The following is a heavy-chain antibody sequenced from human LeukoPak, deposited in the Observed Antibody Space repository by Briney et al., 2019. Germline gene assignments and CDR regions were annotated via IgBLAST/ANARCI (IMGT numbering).Heavy chain of an antibody. Sequence: SETLSLTCTVSGGSISGYYWSWIRQPPGKGLDWIGYIYTSGSTNYNPSLNSRVTISVDTSKKPFSLKLSSVTAAVTAASYCGGTGRDGYRNWSVELWGRGTLVTVSS. CDR2: IYTSGST. CDR1: GGSISGYY. J-gene: IGHJ2*01. V-gene: IGHV4-4*09. D-gene: IGHD5-24*01. CDR3: GGTGRDGYRNWSVEL.